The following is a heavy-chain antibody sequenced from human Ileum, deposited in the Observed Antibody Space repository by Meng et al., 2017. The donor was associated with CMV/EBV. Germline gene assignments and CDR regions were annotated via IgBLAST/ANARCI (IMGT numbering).Heavy chain of an antibody. CDR3: AHGRGWLTDY. J-gene: IGHJ4*02. V-gene: IGHV2-5*02. CDR2: IYWDDDN. CDR1: GFSLITSEVG. D-gene: IGHD6-19*01. Sequence: QITLKESGPTLVKPTQTITLTCTFSGFSLITSEVGVHWIRQPPGKALEWLALIYWDDDNRFSPSLKNRLTITKDTSKNQVVLRMTNMDPTDTATYYCAHGRGWLTDYWGQGTLVTVSS.